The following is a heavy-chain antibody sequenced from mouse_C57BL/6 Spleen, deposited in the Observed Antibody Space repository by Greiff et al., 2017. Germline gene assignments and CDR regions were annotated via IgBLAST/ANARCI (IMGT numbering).Heavy chain of an antibody. CDR1: GYAFSSSW. CDR3: ARKGGSSYFDY. V-gene: IGHV1-82*01. D-gene: IGHD1-1*01. CDR2: IYPGDGDT. Sequence: VQLQESGPELVKPGASVKISCKASGYAFSSSWMNWVKQRPGKGLEWIGRIYPGDGDTTYNGKFKGKATLTADNSSSTAYMQLSGLTSEDSAVYVCARKGGSSYFDYWGQGTTLTVSS. J-gene: IGHJ2*01.